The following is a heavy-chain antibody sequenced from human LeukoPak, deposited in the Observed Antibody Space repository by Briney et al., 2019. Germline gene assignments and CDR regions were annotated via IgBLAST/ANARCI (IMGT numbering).Heavy chain of an antibody. D-gene: IGHD6-19*01. CDR2: ISSSGTTR. CDR3: TTLTVASSFDY. J-gene: IGHJ4*02. V-gene: IGHV3-48*03. Sequence: LSYAASGFAFSVYEMYWVRQAPGKGLEWVSYISSSGTTRYYADSVKGRFTISRDNAKNSLYLQMNSLRAEDTAVYYCTTLTVASSFDYWGKGTLVTVSS. CDR1: GFAFSVYE.